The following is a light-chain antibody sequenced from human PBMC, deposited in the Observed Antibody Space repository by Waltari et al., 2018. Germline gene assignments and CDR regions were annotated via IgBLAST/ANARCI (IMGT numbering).Light chain of an antibody. V-gene: IGKV3-11*01. Sequence: EIVLTQSPATLSLSPGERATLSCRASQSLSTSLAWYQQKPGQAPRLLFYTASNMATGIPARFGASGSGTDFTLTIRSLEPEDFAVYYCQQRANWPPYTFGPGTRLEMK. CDR2: TAS. CDR1: QSLSTS. J-gene: IGKJ2*01. CDR3: QQRANWPPYT.